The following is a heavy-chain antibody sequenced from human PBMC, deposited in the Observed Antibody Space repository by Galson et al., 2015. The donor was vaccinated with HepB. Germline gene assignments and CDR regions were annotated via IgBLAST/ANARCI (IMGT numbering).Heavy chain of an antibody. J-gene: IGHJ4*02. D-gene: IGHD5-12*01. V-gene: IGHV3-11*01. CDR3: AREGWLRAGYFDD. Sequence: SLRLSCAASGFIFSGYYMSWIRQAPGKGLEWISYISNSGNTIYYADSVKGRFTISRDNARNSLYLQMKSLRADDTAVYYCAREGWLRAGYFDDWGQGTRVTVSS. CDR1: GFIFSGYY. CDR2: ISNSGNTI.